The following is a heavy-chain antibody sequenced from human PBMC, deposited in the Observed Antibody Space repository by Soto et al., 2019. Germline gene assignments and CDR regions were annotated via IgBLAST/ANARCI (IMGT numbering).Heavy chain of an antibody. Sequence: QVQLVQSGAEVKKPGASVKVSCKASGYTFTSHDINWMRQATGQGLEWMGWMNPNSGHTNYAQKFQGRVTMTRDTSISTAYMELTNLRSEDTAIYYCGSDMSTTWGQGTLVTVSS. V-gene: IGHV1-8*01. CDR2: MNPNSGHT. D-gene: IGHD2-2*01. CDR1: GYTFTSHD. CDR3: GSDMSTT. J-gene: IGHJ5*02.